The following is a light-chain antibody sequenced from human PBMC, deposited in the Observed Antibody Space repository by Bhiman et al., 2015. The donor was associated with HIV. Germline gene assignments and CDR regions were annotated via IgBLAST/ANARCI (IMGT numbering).Light chain of an antibody. Sequence: SYELTQTPSVSVSPGQTAIITCSGDRLGDKYACWYQQKPGQSPILIIYQDNRRPSGIPERFSGSNSGNTATLTISGTQPMDEGDFYCQAWDSGYVFGPGTKVTVL. CDR3: QAWDSGYV. CDR2: QDN. CDR1: RLGDKY. J-gene: IGLJ1*01. V-gene: IGLV3-1*01.